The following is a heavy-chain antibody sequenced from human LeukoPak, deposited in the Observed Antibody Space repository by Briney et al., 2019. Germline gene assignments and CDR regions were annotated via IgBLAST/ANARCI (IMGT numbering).Heavy chain of an antibody. CDR3: VKDPNWFDGF. CDR1: RFTFSAFS. J-gene: IGHJ4*02. V-gene: IGHV3-23*01. D-gene: IGHD3-10*01. CDR2: IAESGNKM. Sequence: GGSLRISCAASRFTFSAFSMTWVRQAPGKGLEWVSTIAESGNKMWYADSVRGRFTISRDNSRSTLYLQMNSLRTEDTATYYCVKDPNWFDGFRGQGTLVTVSS.